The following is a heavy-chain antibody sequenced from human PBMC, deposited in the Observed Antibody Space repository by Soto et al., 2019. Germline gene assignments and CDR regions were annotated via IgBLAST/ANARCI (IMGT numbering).Heavy chain of an antibody. CDR1: GYSFTTYY. CDR2: IIPNSGGA. J-gene: IGHJ3*02. V-gene: IGHV1-2*02. CDR3: SRGGTYHGFDI. Sequence: QVQLVQSVAEVKKPGASVKVSCKASGYSFTTYYIHWVRQAPGQGIEWIGWIIPNSGGANYEQRFRGRITMTRDTSISTAYLEVSRLKYDDTAMYYCSRGGTYHGFDIWGQGTLVTVFS.